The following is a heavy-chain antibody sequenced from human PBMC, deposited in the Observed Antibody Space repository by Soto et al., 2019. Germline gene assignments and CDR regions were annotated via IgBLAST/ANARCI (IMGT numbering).Heavy chain of an antibody. CDR3: ARDKFTRPPWIFGVFTNYYYYDGIAF. CDR2: ISAYNGNT. V-gene: IGHV1-18*01. Sequence: SSVKVSCKASGYTFTSYGISWVRQAPGQGLEWMGWISAYNGNTNYAQKLQGRVTMTTDTSTSTAYMELRSLGSDDTAVYYCARDKFTRPPWIFGVFTNYYYYDGIAFWGQRTSVTVSS. CDR1: GYTFTSYG. D-gene: IGHD3-3*01. J-gene: IGHJ6*02.